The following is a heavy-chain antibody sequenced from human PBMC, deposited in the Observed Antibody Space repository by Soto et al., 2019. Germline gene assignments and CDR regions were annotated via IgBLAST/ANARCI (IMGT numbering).Heavy chain of an antibody. D-gene: IGHD3-3*01. Sequence: GGSLRLSCAASGFTFSSYAMSWVRQAPGKGLEWVSAISGSGGSTYYADSVKGRFTISRDNSKNTLYLQMNSLRAEDTAVYYCAKAPGTRITIFGVVDYYYMDVWGKGTTVTVSS. CDR2: ISGSGGST. CDR3: AKAPGTRITIFGVVDYYYMDV. J-gene: IGHJ6*03. CDR1: GFTFSSYA. V-gene: IGHV3-23*01.